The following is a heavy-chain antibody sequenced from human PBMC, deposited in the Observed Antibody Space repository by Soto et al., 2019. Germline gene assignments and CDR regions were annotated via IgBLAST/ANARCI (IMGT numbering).Heavy chain of an antibody. J-gene: IGHJ6*02. CDR3: AREFRSSTYYYYGMDV. CDR2: INPSGGST. Sequence: SVKLSSNASGYTFTSYYMHWVRQGPGQGLEWMGIINPSGGSTSYAQKFQGRVTMTRDTSTSTVYMELSSLRSEDTAVYYCAREFRSSTYYYYGMDVWGHGTTVTVSS. CDR1: GYTFTSYY. V-gene: IGHV1-46*01.